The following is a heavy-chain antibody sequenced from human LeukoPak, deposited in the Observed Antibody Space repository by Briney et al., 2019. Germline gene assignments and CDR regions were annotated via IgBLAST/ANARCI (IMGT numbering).Heavy chain of an antibody. CDR3: ARGSRGYTYG. Sequence: SETLSLTCTVSGASVSSGSYYWRWIRQPPGKGLEWIGYIYYSGSTNYNPSLKSRVTISVDTSKNQFSLKLSSVTAADTAVYYCARGSRGYTYGWGQGTLVTVSS. CDR2: IYYSGST. J-gene: IGHJ1*01. CDR1: GASVSSGSYY. V-gene: IGHV4-61*01. D-gene: IGHD5-18*01.